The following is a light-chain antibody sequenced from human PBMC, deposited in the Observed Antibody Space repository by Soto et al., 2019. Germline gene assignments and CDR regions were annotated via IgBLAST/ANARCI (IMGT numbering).Light chain of an antibody. CDR1: QGIGHD. CDR3: LQHNSYPLT. V-gene: IGKV1-17*01. Sequence: DIPMTQSPSSVSASVGDRVTITCRASQGIGHDLGWFQQKPGKAPKRLIFAASRLESEVPSRFSGSGSGTEFTLTISSLQPEDFASYYCLQHNSYPLTFGPGTKVDIK. J-gene: IGKJ3*01. CDR2: AAS.